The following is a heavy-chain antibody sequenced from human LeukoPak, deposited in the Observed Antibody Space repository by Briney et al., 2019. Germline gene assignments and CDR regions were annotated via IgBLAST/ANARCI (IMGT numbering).Heavy chain of an antibody. CDR1: GFTFSSYA. J-gene: IGHJ4*02. D-gene: IGHD5-12*01. CDR2: ISYDGSNK. Sequence: GSLRLSCAASGFTFSSYAMHWVRQAPGKGLEWVAVISYDGSNKYYADSVKGRFTISRDNSKNTLYLQMNSLRAEDTAVYYCAPLRFFHYWGQGTLVTVSS. CDR3: APLRFFHY. V-gene: IGHV3-30-3*01.